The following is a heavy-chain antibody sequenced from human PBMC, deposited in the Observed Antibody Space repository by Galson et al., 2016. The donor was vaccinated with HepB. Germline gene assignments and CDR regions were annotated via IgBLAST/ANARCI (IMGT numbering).Heavy chain of an antibody. Sequence: SLRLSCAASGFTFSSYWMHWVRQVPGKGLVMVARTNTDGSDTGYADSVKGRFTISRDNAKNTLYLQMNTLRAEDTAVYYCARDYLTYTGSYLYSWGQGTPVTVSS. CDR1: GFTFSSYW. J-gene: IGHJ4*02. CDR2: TNTDGSDT. D-gene: IGHD1-26*01. CDR3: ARDYLTYTGSYLYS. V-gene: IGHV3-74*01.